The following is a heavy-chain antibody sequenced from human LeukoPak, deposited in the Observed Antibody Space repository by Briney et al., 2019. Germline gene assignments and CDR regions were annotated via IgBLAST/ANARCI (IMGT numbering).Heavy chain of an antibody. Sequence: QTGGSLRLSCAASGFTFSSYAMHWVRQAPGKGLEWVAVISYDGSNKYYADSVKGRFTISRDNSKNTLYLQMNSLRAEDTAVYYCAKATYSSGWYADYWGQGTLVTVSS. CDR3: AKATYSSGWYADY. J-gene: IGHJ4*02. D-gene: IGHD6-19*01. CDR1: GFTFSSYA. V-gene: IGHV3-30*04. CDR2: ISYDGSNK.